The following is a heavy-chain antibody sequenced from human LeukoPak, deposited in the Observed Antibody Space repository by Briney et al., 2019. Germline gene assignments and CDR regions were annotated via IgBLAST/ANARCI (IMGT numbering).Heavy chain of an antibody. J-gene: IGHJ2*01. Sequence: SVKVSCKASVGTFSRYTISWVRQAPPQGLEWMGGIIPIFGTANYAQKFHGIVRTTTDESTSTAYMELSSLRSEDTAVYYCARAPNYGDYGWYFDLWGRGTRVTVSS. D-gene: IGHD4-17*01. CDR3: ARAPNYGDYGWYFDL. CDR2: IIPIFGTA. CDR1: VGTFSRYT. V-gene: IGHV1-69*05.